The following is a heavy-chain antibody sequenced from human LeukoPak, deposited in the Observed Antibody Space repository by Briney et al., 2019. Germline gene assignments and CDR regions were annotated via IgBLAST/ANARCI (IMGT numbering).Heavy chain of an antibody. CDR1: GFTFSSYG. V-gene: IGHV3-33*06. J-gene: IGHJ4*02. Sequence: GRSLRLSCAASGFTFSSYGMHWVRQAPGKGLEWVAVIWYDGSNKYYADSVRSRFTISRDNSKNTLYLQMNSLRAEDTAVYYCAKDGRYDYVWGSYLSFDYWGQGTLVTVSS. CDR2: IWYDGSNK. D-gene: IGHD3-16*02. CDR3: AKDGRYDYVWGSYLSFDY.